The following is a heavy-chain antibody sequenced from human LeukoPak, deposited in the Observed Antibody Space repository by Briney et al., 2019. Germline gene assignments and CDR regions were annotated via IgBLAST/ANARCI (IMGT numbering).Heavy chain of an antibody. V-gene: IGHV2-5*02. CDR1: GFSLSTSGVG. J-gene: IGHJ4*02. Sequence: ESGPTLVNPTQTLTLTCTFSGFSLSTSGVGVGWIRQPPGKALEGPSPIYWDDDKLYNPSPKSRPTINRDTSKNHVFLTMTNVGPVDTATYYCAHRKGYCSGGNCYPHFDYWGQGTLVTVSS. D-gene: IGHD2-15*01. CDR3: AHRKGYCSGGNCYPHFDY. CDR2: IYWDDDK.